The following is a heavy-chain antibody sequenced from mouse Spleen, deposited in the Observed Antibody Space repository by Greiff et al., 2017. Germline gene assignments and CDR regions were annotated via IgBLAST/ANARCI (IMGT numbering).Heavy chain of an antibody. CDR2: ILPGSGST. CDR3: ARSGYGNYGDYASAMDY. Sequence: QVQLKQSGAELMKPGASVKLSCKATGYTFTGYWIEWVKQRPGHGLEWIGEILPGSGSTNYNEKFKGKATFTADTSSNTAYMQLSSLTTEDSAIYYCARSGYGNYGDYASAMDYWGQGTSVTVSS. CDR1: GYTFTGYW. V-gene: IGHV1-9*01. D-gene: IGHD2-13*01. J-gene: IGHJ4*01.